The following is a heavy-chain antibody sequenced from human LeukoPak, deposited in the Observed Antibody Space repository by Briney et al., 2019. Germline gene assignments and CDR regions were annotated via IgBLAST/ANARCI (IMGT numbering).Heavy chain of an antibody. D-gene: IGHD1-26*01. Sequence: GGSLRLSCAASGFTFSSYAMSWVRQAPGKGLEWVSAISGSGGSTYYADSVKGRFTISRDNAKNTLYLQMNSLRAEDTAVYYCARVGYVEWELLPFDYWGQGTLVTVSS. CDR3: ARVGYVEWELLPFDY. CDR1: GFTFSSYA. V-gene: IGHV3-23*01. CDR2: ISGSGGST. J-gene: IGHJ4*02.